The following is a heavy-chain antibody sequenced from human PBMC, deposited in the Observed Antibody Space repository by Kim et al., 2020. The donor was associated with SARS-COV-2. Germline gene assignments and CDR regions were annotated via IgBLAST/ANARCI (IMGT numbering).Heavy chain of an antibody. Sequence: LTSQVTISVDTSKNQFSLKLSSVTAADTAVYYCARARVVEMATPHYFDYWGQGTLVTVSS. J-gene: IGHJ4*02. CDR3: ARARVVEMATPHYFDY. V-gene: IGHV4-59*01. D-gene: IGHD5-12*01.